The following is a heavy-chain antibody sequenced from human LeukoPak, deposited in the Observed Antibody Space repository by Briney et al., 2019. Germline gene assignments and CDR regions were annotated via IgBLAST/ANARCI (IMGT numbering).Heavy chain of an antibody. Sequence: KPSETLSLTCAVSGYSISSGYYWGWIRQPPGKGLEWIGSIYHSGSTYYNPSLKSRVTISVDTSKNQFSLKLSSVTAADTAVYYCARDGQYFDWLIVGYDIWGQGTMVTVSS. CDR2: IYHSGST. D-gene: IGHD3-9*01. V-gene: IGHV4-38-2*02. CDR1: GYSISSGYY. CDR3: ARDGQYFDWLIVGYDI. J-gene: IGHJ3*02.